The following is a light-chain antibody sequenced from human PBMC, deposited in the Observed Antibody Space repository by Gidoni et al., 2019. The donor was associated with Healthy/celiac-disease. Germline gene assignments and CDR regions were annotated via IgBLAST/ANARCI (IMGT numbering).Light chain of an antibody. V-gene: IGKV1-39*01. Sequence: DIQMTKSPASLSASVGDRVTITCRASQSISSYLNWYQQKPGTAPKLLIYAASSLQSGVPSRFSGSGSGTDFTLTISSLQPADFATYYCQQRYSTPLLTFGGGTKVEIK. J-gene: IGKJ4*01. CDR1: QSISSY. CDR3: QQRYSTPLLT. CDR2: AAS.